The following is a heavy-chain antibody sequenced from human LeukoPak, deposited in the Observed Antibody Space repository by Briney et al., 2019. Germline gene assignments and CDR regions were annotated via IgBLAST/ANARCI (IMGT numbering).Heavy chain of an antibody. D-gene: IGHD1-20*01. CDR3: ASIPFPPSITGTLILWYYGMDV. CDR2: IIPILGIA. CDR1: GGTFSSYA. Sequence: RASVKVSCKASGGTFSSYAISWVRQAPGQGLEWMGRIIPILGIANYAQKFQGRVTITADKSTSTAYMELSSLRSEDTAVYYCASIPFPPSITGTLILWYYGMDVWGQGTTVTVSS. V-gene: IGHV1-69*04. J-gene: IGHJ6*02.